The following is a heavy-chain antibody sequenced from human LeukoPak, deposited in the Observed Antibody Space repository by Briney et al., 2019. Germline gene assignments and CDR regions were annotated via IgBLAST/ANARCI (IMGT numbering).Heavy chain of an antibody. CDR2: IYYSGST. J-gene: IGHJ4*02. Sequence: SETLSLTCTVSGGSISSSSYYWGWIRQPPGKGLEWIGSIYYSGSTYYNPSLKSRVSISVDTSKNQFSLKLSSVTAADTAVYYCASLPGYSRGRRFDYWGQGTLVTVSS. V-gene: IGHV4-39*01. CDR1: GGSISSSSYY. CDR3: ASLPGYSRGRRFDY. D-gene: IGHD6-19*01.